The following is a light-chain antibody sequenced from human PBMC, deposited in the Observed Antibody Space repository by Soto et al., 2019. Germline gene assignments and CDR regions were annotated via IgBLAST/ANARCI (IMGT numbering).Light chain of an antibody. CDR1: SSSFGRNY. J-gene: IGLJ3*02. CDR3: ATWDDSLSGLWV. V-gene: IGLV1-47*01. CDR2: RND. Sequence: QSVLTQPPSSSGTPGQRVTISCSGSSSSFGRNYVYWYQKLPGTAPTLLIYRNDLXPSXVPXRFXATKSGSSAALTISGLRSEDEADYYCATWDDSLSGLWVFGGGTQLTVL.